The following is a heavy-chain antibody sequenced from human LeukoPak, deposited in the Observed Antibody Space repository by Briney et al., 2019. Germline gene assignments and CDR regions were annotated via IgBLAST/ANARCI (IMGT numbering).Heavy chain of an antibody. J-gene: IGHJ6*03. CDR3: ASVRHDPLEYYYYIDV. CDR1: GDSLSRYY. Sequence: SETLCLTCAVYGDSLSRYYWTWIRQPPGKGLEWLGEINPSGSPDYNPSLKSRATISLDTSKNQFSLRLASVTAADTALYYCASVRHDPLEYYYYIDVWATGTTVTVSS. CDR2: INPSGSP. D-gene: IGHD2/OR15-2a*01. V-gene: IGHV4-34*01.